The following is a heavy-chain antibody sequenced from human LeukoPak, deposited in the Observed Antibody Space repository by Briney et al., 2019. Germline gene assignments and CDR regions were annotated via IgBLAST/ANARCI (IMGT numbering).Heavy chain of an antibody. CDR1: GGSISNNY. J-gene: IGHJ1*01. CDR2: IYSSGST. CDR3: ARESTAGYNSSWYGFRN. V-gene: IGHV4-4*09. D-gene: IGHD6-13*01. Sequence: SETLSLTCTVSGGSISNNYWSWIRQSPGRGLEWIGYIYSSGSTDYNPSLKSRVTLSVDTSKNQFSLKLNSVTAADTAVYYCARESTAGYNSSWYGFRNWGQGTLVSVSS.